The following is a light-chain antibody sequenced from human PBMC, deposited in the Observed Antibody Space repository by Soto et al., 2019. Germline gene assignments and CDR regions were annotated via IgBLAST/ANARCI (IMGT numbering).Light chain of an antibody. V-gene: IGKV1-27*01. Sequence: DIQMTQSPSSLSASVGDRVTITCRASQGISTYLAWYQQKPGKVPKLLIYAGSTLHSGVPSRFSGSGSGTDFTLTISSLQPEDVATYYCQKYKIAPITFGQGTRLDIK. CDR3: QKYKIAPIT. J-gene: IGKJ5*01. CDR2: AGS. CDR1: QGISTY.